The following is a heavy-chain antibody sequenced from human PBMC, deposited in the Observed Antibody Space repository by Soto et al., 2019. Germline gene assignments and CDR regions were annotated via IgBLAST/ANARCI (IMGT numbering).Heavy chain of an antibody. V-gene: IGHV1-69*13. CDR1: GYTFTSHA. Sequence: SVKVSCKASGYTFTSHAMHWVRQAPGQRLEWMGGIIPVIDKANYAQKFQGRVTITADESTSTAYMELSSLRSEDTAVYYCARHDCISSSCYYYYYYVMDVWGQGTTVTVSS. CDR2: IIPVIDKA. CDR3: ARHDCISSSCYYYYYYVMDV. J-gene: IGHJ6*02. D-gene: IGHD2-2*01.